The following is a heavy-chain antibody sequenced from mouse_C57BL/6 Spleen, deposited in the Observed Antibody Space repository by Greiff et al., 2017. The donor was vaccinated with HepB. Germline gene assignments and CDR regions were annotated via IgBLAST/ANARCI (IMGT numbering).Heavy chain of an antibody. V-gene: IGHV1-82*01. CDR1: GYAFSSSW. CDR2: IYPGDGDT. D-gene: IGHD1-1*01. CDR3: ARWTTVVATRDY. Sequence: QVQLKQSGPELVKPGASVKISCKASGYAFSSSWMNWVKQRPGKGLEWIGRIYPGDGDTNYNGKFKGKATLTADKSSSTAYMQLSSLTSEDSAVYFCARWTTVVATRDYWGQGTTLTVSS. J-gene: IGHJ2*01.